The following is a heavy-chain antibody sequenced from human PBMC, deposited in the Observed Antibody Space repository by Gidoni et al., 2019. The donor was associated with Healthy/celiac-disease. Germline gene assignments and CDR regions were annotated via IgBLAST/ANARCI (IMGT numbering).Heavy chain of an antibody. D-gene: IGHD5-12*01. Sequence: EVQLLESGGGLVQPGGSLRLSCAASGFTFSSYAMSWVRQAPGKGLEWVSAISGSGGSTYYADSVKGRFTISRDKSKNTLYLQMNSLRAEDTAVYYCAKESRMVASNSPTFDYWGQGTLVTVSS. V-gene: IGHV3-23*01. CDR2: ISGSGGST. CDR1: GFTFSSYA. J-gene: IGHJ4*02. CDR3: AKESRMVASNSPTFDY.